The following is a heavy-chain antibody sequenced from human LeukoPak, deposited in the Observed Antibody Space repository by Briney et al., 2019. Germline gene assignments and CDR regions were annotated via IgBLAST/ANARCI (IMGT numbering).Heavy chain of an antibody. J-gene: IGHJ4*02. CDR1: GFTFSSYS. D-gene: IGHD4-11*01. CDR2: ISSSSSYI. V-gene: IGHV3-21*01. CDR3: AREPTTVSPPG. Sequence: GGSLRLSCAASGFTFSSYSMNWVRQAAGEGLEWVSSISSSSSYIYYADSVKGRFTISRDNAKHSLYLQMNSLRAEDTAVYYCAREPTTVSPPGWGQGTLVTVSS.